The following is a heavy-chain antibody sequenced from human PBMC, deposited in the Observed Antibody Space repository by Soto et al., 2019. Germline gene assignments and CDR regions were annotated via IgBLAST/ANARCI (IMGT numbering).Heavy chain of an antibody. CDR2: INPNSGGT. CDR1: GYTFTGYY. Sequence: ASVKVSCKASGYTFTGYYMHWVRQAPGQGLEWMGWINPNSGGTNYAQKFQGWVTMTRDTSISTAYMELSRLRSDDTAVYYCARGGYSGYDSFRHLRTYYYRMDVWGQGTTVTVSS. V-gene: IGHV1-2*04. J-gene: IGHJ6*02. D-gene: IGHD5-12*01. CDR3: ARGGYSGYDSFRHLRTYYYRMDV.